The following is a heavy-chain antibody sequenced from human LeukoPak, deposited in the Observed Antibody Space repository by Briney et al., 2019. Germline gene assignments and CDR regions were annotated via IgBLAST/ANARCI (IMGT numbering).Heavy chain of an antibody. CDR1: GGSISSGSYY. J-gene: IGHJ6*03. CDR3: ARHSWSASYYGSGSYYSGARYYMDV. D-gene: IGHD3-10*01. CDR2: IYTSGST. Sequence: SETLSLTCTVSGGSISSGSYYWSWIRQPAGKGLEWIGRIYTSGSTNYNPSLKSRVTISVDTSKNQFSLKLSSVTAADTAVYYCARHSWSASYYGSGSYYSGARYYMDVWGKGTTVTISS. V-gene: IGHV4-61*02.